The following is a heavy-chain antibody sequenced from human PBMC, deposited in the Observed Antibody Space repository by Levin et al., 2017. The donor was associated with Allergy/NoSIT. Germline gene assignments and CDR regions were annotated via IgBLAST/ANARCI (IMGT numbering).Heavy chain of an antibody. V-gene: IGHV3-74*01. Sequence: GGSLRLSCAASGFAFSNHWMEWVRQTPGKGLEWVSHINSDGSNTNYADSVKGRFTISRDNAKNTVYLQMNSLRVEDTALYYCGDSGQDYWGQGTLVTVAS. CDR3: GDSGQDY. CDR1: GFAFSNHW. D-gene: IGHD3-22*01. CDR2: INSDGSNT. J-gene: IGHJ4*02.